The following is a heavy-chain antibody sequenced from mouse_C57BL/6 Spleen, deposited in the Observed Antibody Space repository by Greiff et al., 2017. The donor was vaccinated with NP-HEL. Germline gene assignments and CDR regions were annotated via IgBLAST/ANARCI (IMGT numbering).Heavy chain of an antibody. Sequence: QVQLQQSGAELVKPGASVKLSCKASGYTFTSYWMHWVKQRPGQGLEWIGMINPNSGSTNYNEKFKSKATLTVDKSSSTAYMQLSSLTSEDSAVYYCARSGYGSSGWFAYWGQRTLVTVSA. J-gene: IGHJ3*01. CDR2: INPNSGST. V-gene: IGHV1-64*01. CDR3: ARSGYGSSGWFAY. CDR1: GYTFTSYW. D-gene: IGHD1-1*01.